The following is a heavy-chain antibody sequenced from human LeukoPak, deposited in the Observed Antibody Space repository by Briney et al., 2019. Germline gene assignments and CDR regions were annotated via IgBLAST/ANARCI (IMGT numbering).Heavy chain of an antibody. CDR1: GGTFSSYA. CDR3: ARGIAAAGLPWFYYMDV. CDR2: IIPIFGTA. V-gene: IGHV1-69*06. D-gene: IGHD6-13*01. J-gene: IGHJ6*03. Sequence: GASVKVSCKASGGTFSSYAISWVRQAPGQGLEWMGGIIPIFGTANYAQKFQGRVTITADKSTSTAYMELSSLRSEDTAVYYCARGIAAAGLPWFYYMDVWGKGTTVTVSS.